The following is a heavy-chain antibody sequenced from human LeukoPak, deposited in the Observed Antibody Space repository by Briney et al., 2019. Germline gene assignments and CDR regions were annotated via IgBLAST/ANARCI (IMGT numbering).Heavy chain of an antibody. J-gene: IGHJ3*02. V-gene: IGHV3-9*03. D-gene: IGHD3-3*01. CDR3: AKSHVPFGVVNIGAFHI. CDR1: GFNFDHYA. Sequence: GGSLRLSCAGSGFNFDHYAMHWVRQGPGKGLECFAGMSWNSVSIGYADSVKGRFTISRDNAKKSLYLQMNSLTTEDMAFYYCAKSHVPFGVVNIGAFHIWGQGRTVTVSS. CDR2: MSWNSVSI.